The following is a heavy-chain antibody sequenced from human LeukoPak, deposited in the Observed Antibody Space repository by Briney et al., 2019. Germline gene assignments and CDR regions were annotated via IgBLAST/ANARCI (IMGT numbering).Heavy chain of an antibody. J-gene: IGHJ4*02. V-gene: IGHV1-2*04. Sequence: ASVKVSCKASGYTFTGYYMHWVRQAPGQGLEWMGWINPNSGGTNYAQKFQGWVTMTRDTSISTAYMELSRLRSDDTAVYYCARSGYSSGWYSSPLGYWGQGTLVTVSS. CDR1: GYTFTGYY. CDR2: INPNSGGT. D-gene: IGHD6-19*01. CDR3: ARSGYSSGWYSSPLGY.